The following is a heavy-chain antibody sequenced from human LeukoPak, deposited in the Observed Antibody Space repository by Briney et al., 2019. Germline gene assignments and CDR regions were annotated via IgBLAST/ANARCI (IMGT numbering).Heavy chain of an antibody. J-gene: IGHJ6*02. Sequence: SETLSLTCTVTGRSISSGDYYLSWIRQPPGKGLEWIVYIYYSGSTYYNPSLKSRVTISVDTSKNQFSLKLSSVTAADTAVYYCARDGLRDGYNPYYYGMDVWGQGTTVTVSS. V-gene: IGHV4-30-4*01. CDR1: GRSISSGDYY. CDR2: IYYSGST. CDR3: ARDGLRDGYNPYYYGMDV. D-gene: IGHD5-24*01.